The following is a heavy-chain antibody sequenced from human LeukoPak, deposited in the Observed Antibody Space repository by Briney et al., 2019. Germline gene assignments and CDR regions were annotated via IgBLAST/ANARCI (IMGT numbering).Heavy chain of an antibody. D-gene: IGHD5-18*01. Sequence: PSETLSLTCTVSGGSISSGDYYWSWIRQPPGKGLEWIGYIYYSGSTYYNPSLKSRVTISLDTSKNQFSLKLSSVTAADTAVYYCARGVDTAMVDYGMDVWGQGTTVTVSS. CDR1: GGSISSGDYY. CDR3: ARGVDTAMVDYGMDV. J-gene: IGHJ6*02. V-gene: IGHV4-30-4*01. CDR2: IYYSGST.